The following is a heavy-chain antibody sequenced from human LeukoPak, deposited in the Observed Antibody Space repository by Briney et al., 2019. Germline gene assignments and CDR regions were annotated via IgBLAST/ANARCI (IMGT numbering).Heavy chain of an antibody. CDR3: ARYSQPRSAWFDP. CDR1: GDSISSYY. V-gene: IGHV4-59*01. D-gene: IGHD5-18*01. Sequence: PSETLSLTCTVSGDSISSYYWSWIRQPPGKGLEWIGYIFNSGNTNYNPSLKSRVTISLDMSKNQFSLRLSSVTAADTAVYYCARYSQPRSAWFDPWGQGTLVTVSS. CDR2: IFNSGNT. J-gene: IGHJ5*02.